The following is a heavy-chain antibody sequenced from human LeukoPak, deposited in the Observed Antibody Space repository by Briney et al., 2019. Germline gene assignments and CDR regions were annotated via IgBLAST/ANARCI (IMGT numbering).Heavy chain of an antibody. CDR2: IYYSGST. Sequence: PSETLSLTCTVSGGSVSSGSYYWSWIRQPPGKGLEWIGYIYYSGSTNYNPSLKSRVTISADTSKNQFSLKLSSVTAADTAVYYCARRGLYGDYHYYYGMDVWGKGTTVTVSS. CDR1: GGSVSSGSYY. J-gene: IGHJ6*04. V-gene: IGHV4-61*01. D-gene: IGHD4-17*01. CDR3: ARRGLYGDYHYYYGMDV.